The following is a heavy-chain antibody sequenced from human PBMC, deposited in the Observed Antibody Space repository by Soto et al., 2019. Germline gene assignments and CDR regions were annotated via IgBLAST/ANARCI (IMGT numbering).Heavy chain of an antibody. CDR2: IYYSGST. Sequence: PSETLSLTCTVSGGSISSDNSYWTWIRQPPGKGLEWIGCIYYSGSTYYNPSLKSRVTISVDTSKNQFSLKLSSVTAADTAVYYCARAGEVGATAFDIWGQGTMVTVS. D-gene: IGHD1-26*01. CDR3: ARAGEVGATAFDI. V-gene: IGHV4-30-4*01. CDR1: GGSISSDNSY. J-gene: IGHJ3*02.